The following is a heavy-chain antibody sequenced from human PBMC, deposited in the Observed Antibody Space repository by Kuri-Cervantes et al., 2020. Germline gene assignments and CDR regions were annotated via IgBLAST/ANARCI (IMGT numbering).Heavy chain of an antibody. J-gene: IGHJ4*02. CDR3: ARGTYGDYVDY. V-gene: IGHV1-8*02. CDR2: MNPNSGNT. Sequence: ASVKVSCKASGYTFTSYGISWVRQAPGQGLEWMGWMNPNSGNTGYAQKFQGRVTMTRNTSISTAYMELSSLRSEDTAVYYSARGTYGDYVDYWGQGTLVTVSS. CDR1: GYTFTSYG. D-gene: IGHD4-17*01.